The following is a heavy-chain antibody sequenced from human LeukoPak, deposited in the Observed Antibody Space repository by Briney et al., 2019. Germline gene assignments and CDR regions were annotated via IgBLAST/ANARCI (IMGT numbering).Heavy chain of an antibody. CDR1: GYTFTSYY. CDR2: INPSSGGT. D-gene: IGHD6-13*01. Sequence: ASVKVSCKTSGYTFTSYYIHWVRQAPGQGLEWMGWINPSSGGTEYAQKFQGRVTMTGDTSISTAYMELSRLRSDDTAVYYCATDRGSSWYVDYWGQGTLVTVSS. J-gene: IGHJ4*02. CDR3: ATDRGSSWYVDY. V-gene: IGHV1-2*02.